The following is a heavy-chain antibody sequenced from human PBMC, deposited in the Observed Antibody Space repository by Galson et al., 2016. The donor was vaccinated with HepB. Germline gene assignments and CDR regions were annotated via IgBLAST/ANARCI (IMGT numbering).Heavy chain of an antibody. J-gene: IGHJ3*02. CDR2: ISPSGGTA. CDR3: ARRNGALTDAFDI. V-gene: IGHV1-69*06. Sequence: SVKVSCKASGGTFSSYAISWGRKAKGKGPEWMGGISPSGGTANDAQKFQGRVTITADKSTSTAYMELSSLRSEDTAVYYCARRNGALTDAFDIWGQGTMVTVS. CDR1: GGTFSSYA. D-gene: IGHD2-8*01.